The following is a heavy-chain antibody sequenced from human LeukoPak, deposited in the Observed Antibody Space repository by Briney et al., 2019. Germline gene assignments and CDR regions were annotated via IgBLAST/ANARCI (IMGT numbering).Heavy chain of an antibody. D-gene: IGHD5-18*01. CDR2: IYHSGST. Sequence: PSQTLSLTCAVSGVSISSGGYSWSWIRQPPGKGLEWIGYIYHSGSTYYSPSLKSRVTISVDRSKSQFSLKLCSVTAADTAVYYCARGVDTAMVAYFDYWGQGTLVTVSS. CDR1: GVSISSGGYS. CDR3: ARGVDTAMVAYFDY. J-gene: IGHJ4*02. V-gene: IGHV4-30-2*01.